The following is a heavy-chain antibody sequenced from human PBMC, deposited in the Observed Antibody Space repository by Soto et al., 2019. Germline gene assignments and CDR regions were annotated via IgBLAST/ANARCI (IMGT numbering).Heavy chain of an antibody. CDR3: ARAVEMATRGVRYYFDY. Sequence: SETLSLTCAVSGGSISSSNWWSWVRQPPGKGLEWIGEIYHSGSTNYNPSLESRVTISVDKSKNQFSLKLSSVTAADTAVYYCARAVEMATRGVRYYFDYWGQGTLVTVSS. D-gene: IGHD5-12*01. CDR1: GGSISSSNW. V-gene: IGHV4-4*02. CDR2: IYHSGST. J-gene: IGHJ4*02.